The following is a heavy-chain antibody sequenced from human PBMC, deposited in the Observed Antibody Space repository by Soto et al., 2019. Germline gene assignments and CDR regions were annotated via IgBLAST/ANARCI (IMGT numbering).Heavy chain of an antibody. J-gene: IGHJ5*02. CDR1: GGSISSGGYS. V-gene: IGHV4-30-2*01. Sequence: QLQLQESRSGLVKPSQTLSLTCAVSGGSISSGGYSWSWIRQPPGKGLEWIGYIYHSGSTCYNPSLKSRVTISVDRSKNQFSLKLSSVTAADTAVYYCARVPSPWGQGTLVTVSS. CDR3: ARVPSP. CDR2: IYHSGST.